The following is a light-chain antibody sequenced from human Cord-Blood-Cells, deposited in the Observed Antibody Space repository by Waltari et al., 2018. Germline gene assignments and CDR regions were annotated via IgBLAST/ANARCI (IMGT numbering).Light chain of an antibody. CDR3: SSYTSSSTLDVV. J-gene: IGLJ2*01. V-gene: IGLV2-14*01. CDR2: DFS. Sequence: QSALTQPASVSGSPGQSITISCTGTRRDVGGYNYVSWYQQHPGKPPKLMIYDFSNRPSGVSNRFSGSKSGNTASLTISGLQAEDEADYYCSSYTSSSTLDVVFGGGTKLTVL. CDR1: RRDVGGYNY.